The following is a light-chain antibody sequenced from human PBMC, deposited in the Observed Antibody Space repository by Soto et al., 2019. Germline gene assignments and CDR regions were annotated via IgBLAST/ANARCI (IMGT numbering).Light chain of an antibody. CDR3: QQYGSSPYT. J-gene: IGKJ2*01. Sequence: EIVVTQSPGTLSLSPGERATLSCRASQSISTTYLAWYQQRPGQAPRLLIYGTSSRATGIPDRFSGSGSATDFTLTINRLEPEDFAVYYCQQYGSSPYTFCQGTKLEIK. CDR2: GTS. V-gene: IGKV3-20*01. CDR1: QSISTTY.